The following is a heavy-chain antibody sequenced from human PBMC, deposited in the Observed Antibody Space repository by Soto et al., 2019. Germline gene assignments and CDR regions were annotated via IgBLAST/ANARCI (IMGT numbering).Heavy chain of an antibody. D-gene: IGHD3-22*01. CDR3: ARESKYDTSGYPPWFAP. J-gene: IGHJ5*02. CDR2: IYYSGST. CDR1: VASISSGGYY. V-gene: IGHV4-31*03. Sequence: QVQLQESGPGLVKPSQTLSLTCTFSVASISSGGYYWSWIRQHPGEGLEWIGYIYYSGSTSYNPSLNSRVTISVDTSKNQFSLKLSSVTDADTAVYYCARESKYDTSGYPPWFAPWGQGTLVTVSS.